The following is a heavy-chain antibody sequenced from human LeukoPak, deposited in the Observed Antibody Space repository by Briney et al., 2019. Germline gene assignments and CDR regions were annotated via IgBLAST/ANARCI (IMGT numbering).Heavy chain of an antibody. CDR2: INPNTGGT. D-gene: IGHD4-11*01. CDR3: AREGDSNFDY. Sequence: GASVKLSCKTSGYTFTVHFMYWVRQAPGQGLEWMGWINPNTGGTNYAQKFQGRVTMTRDTSSSTAYMELTRLTSDDTAVYYCAREGDSNFDYWGQGTLVTVSS. CDR1: GYTFTVHF. V-gene: IGHV1-2*02. J-gene: IGHJ4*02.